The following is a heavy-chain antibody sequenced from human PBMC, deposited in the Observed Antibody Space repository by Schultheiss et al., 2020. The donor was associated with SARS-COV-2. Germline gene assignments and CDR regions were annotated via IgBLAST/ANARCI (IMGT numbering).Heavy chain of an antibody. CDR2: IYKSGGT. V-gene: IGHV4-59*01. CDR3: ARGAAYCGGDCSTYYFDY. J-gene: IGHJ4*02. D-gene: IGHD2-21*02. CDR1: GGSISNYY. Sequence: SQTLSLTCTVSGGSISNYYWSWIRQSPGKGLEWIGYIYKSGGTNYNPSLKSRVTISVDTSKNQFSLKLNSMTAADTAVYYCARGAAYCGGDCSTYYFDYWGQGTLVTVSS.